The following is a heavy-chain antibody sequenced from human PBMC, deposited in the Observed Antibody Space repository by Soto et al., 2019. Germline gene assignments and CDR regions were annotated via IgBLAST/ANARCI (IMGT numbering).Heavy chain of an antibody. CDR2: IWYDGSNK. Sequence: ESGGGVVQPGRSLRLSCAASGFTFSSYGMHWVRQAPGKGLEWVAVIWYDGSNKYYADSVKGRFTISRDNSKNTLYLQMNSLRAEDTAVYYCARASPGTFTLDYWGQGTLVTVSS. CDR1: GFTFSSYG. J-gene: IGHJ4*02. CDR3: ARASPGTFTLDY. D-gene: IGHD1-1*01. V-gene: IGHV3-33*01.